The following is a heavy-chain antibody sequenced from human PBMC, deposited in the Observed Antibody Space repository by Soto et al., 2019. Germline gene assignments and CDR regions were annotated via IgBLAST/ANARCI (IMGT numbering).Heavy chain of an antibody. J-gene: IGHJ4*02. CDR3: AKAPIAVAGSYLHY. D-gene: IGHD6-19*01. CDR2: ISYDGTKR. Sequence: QVQLVESGGGVVQPGKSLTLSCVVPGFTFSTYGMHWLRQAPGKGLEWVALISYDGTKRCYAASVKGRVTISRDNSKNTMYLELNSLRADDTAVYYCAKAPIAVAGSYLHYWGQGTLVIASS. CDR1: GFTFSTYG. V-gene: IGHV3-30*18.